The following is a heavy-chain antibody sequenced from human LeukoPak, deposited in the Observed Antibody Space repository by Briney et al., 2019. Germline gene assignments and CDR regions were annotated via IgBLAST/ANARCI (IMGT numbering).Heavy chain of an antibody. Sequence: VKVSRKVSGYTLTELSMHWVRQAPGKGLEWMGGFDSEDGETIYAQKFQGRVTMTEDTSTDTAYMELSSLRSEDTAVYYCATVLIAARQDGMDVWGQGTTVTVSS. CDR1: GYTLTELS. V-gene: IGHV1-24*01. J-gene: IGHJ6*02. D-gene: IGHD6-6*01. CDR3: ATVLIAARQDGMDV. CDR2: FDSEDGET.